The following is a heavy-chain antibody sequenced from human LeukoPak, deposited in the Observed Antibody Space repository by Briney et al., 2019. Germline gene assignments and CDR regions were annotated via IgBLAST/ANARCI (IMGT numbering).Heavy chain of an antibody. CDR1: GFTFSSYW. CDR2: IKQDGSEK. J-gene: IGHJ4*02. Sequence: PGGSLRLSCVASGFTFSSYWMSWVRQAPGKGLEWVANIKQDGSEKYYVDSVKGRFTISRDNAKNSLYLQMNSLRAEDTAVYYCARDQVIGYYDSSGPPDYWGQGTLVTVSS. D-gene: IGHD3-22*01. V-gene: IGHV3-7*01. CDR3: ARDQVIGYYDSSGPPDY.